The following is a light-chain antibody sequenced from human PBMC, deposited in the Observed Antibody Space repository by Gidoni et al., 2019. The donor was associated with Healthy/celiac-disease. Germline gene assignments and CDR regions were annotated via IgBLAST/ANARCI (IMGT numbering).Light chain of an antibody. CDR2: DAS. J-gene: IGKJ3*01. Sequence: DTQMTQSPSSLSASVGDRVTITCQASQDISNYLNWYQQKPGKAPKLLIYDASNLETGVPSRFSGSGSGTDFTFTISSLQPEDIATYYCQQYDNLLRFTFGPGTKVDIK. V-gene: IGKV1-33*01. CDR3: QQYDNLLRFT. CDR1: QDISNY.